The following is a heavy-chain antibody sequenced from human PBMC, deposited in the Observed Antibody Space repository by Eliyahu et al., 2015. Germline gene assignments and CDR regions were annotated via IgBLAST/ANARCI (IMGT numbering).Heavy chain of an antibody. D-gene: IGHD4-11*01. J-gene: IGHJ4*02. CDR2: IHPWGSP. Sequence: QVQLQQWGAGLLKPSETLSLTCAVYGGSFSGYYWSWIRQPPGKGLGWIGGIHPWGSPQHNPSLKSRVTISVDTSKNQFSLKLSSVTAADTAVYYCARVRSNYHHYRGGGVVDYWGQGTLVTVSS. CDR3: ARVRSNYHHYRGGGVVDY. CDR1: GGSFSGYY. V-gene: IGHV4-34*01.